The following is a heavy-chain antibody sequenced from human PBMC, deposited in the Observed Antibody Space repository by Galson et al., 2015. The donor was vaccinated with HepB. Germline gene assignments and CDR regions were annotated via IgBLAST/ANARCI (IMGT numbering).Heavy chain of an antibody. Sequence: SVKVSCKASGYTFTSYAMNWVRQAPGQGLEWMGWINTNTGNPTYAQGFTGRFVFSLDTSVSTAYLQISSLKAEDTAVYYCWSSITMVRGVIATDLDAFDIWGQGTMVTVSS. CDR1: GYTFTSYA. V-gene: IGHV7-4-1*02. J-gene: IGHJ3*02. CDR2: INTNTGNP. CDR3: WSSITMVRGVIATDLDAFDI. D-gene: IGHD3-10*01.